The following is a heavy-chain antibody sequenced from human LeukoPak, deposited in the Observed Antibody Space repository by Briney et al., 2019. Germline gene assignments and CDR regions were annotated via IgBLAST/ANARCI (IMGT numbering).Heavy chain of an antibody. V-gene: IGHV3-23*01. CDR3: AKRNRNYGQVLDY. D-gene: IGHD1-7*01. CDR1: GFTFSSYS. Sequence: QTGGSLRLSCAASGFTFSSYSMNWVRQAPGKGLEWVSAISGSGGSTYYADSVKGRFTISRDNSKNTLYLQMNSLRAEDTAVYYCAKRNRNYGQVLDYWGQGTLVTVSS. J-gene: IGHJ4*02. CDR2: ISGSGGST.